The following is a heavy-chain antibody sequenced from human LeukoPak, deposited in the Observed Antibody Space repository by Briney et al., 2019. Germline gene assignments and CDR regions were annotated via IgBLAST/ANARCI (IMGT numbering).Heavy chain of an antibody. V-gene: IGHV1-18*01. CDR3: ASELQGDFVNYYYYMDV. CDR2: ISAYNGNT. D-gene: IGHD3-16*01. CDR1: GYTFTSYG. J-gene: IGHJ6*03. Sequence: GASVKVSCKASGYTFTSYGISWVRQAPGQGLEWMGWISAYNGNTNYAQKLQGRVTMTTDTSTSTAYMELRSLRSDDTAVYYCASELQGDFVNYYYYMDVWGKGTTVTVSS.